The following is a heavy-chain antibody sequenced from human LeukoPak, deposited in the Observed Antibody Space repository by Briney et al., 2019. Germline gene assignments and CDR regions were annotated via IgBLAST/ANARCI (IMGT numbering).Heavy chain of an antibody. CDR3: ARDSPLYGSGSAFDY. Sequence: ASVKVSCKASGYTFTSYGISWVRQAPGQGLEWMGWISAYNGNTNYAQKLQGRVTMTTDTSTSTAYMELRSLRSDDTAVYYCARDSPLYGSGSAFDYWGQGTLVTVSS. D-gene: IGHD3-10*01. J-gene: IGHJ4*02. V-gene: IGHV1-18*01. CDR2: ISAYNGNT. CDR1: GYTFTSYG.